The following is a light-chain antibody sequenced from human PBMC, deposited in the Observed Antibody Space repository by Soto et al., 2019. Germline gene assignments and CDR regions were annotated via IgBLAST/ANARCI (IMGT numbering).Light chain of an antibody. CDR3: QQYYSYPLT. Sequence: AIRMTQSPSSLSASTGDRVTITCRASLGISSYLAWYQQKPGKAPKLLIYAASTLQSGVPSRFSGSGSGTDFTLTISCLQSEDFATYYCQQYYSYPLTFGGGTKVDIK. J-gene: IGKJ4*01. CDR1: LGISSY. CDR2: AAS. V-gene: IGKV1-8*01.